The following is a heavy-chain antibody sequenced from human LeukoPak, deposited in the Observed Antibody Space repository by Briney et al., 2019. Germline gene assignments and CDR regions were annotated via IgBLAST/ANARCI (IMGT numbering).Heavy chain of an antibody. D-gene: IGHD1-14*01. Sequence: PSETLSLTCTVSGGSISTYYWTWIRQSPGKGLEWIGYVYYSGSTNYNPSLKSRVTISIDTSKNQFSLRLSSVTAADTAVYYCARREAEKPYYGMDVWGQGTTVTVSS. CDR2: VYYSGST. CDR3: ARREAEKPYYGMDV. CDR1: GGSISTYY. J-gene: IGHJ6*02. V-gene: IGHV4-59*08.